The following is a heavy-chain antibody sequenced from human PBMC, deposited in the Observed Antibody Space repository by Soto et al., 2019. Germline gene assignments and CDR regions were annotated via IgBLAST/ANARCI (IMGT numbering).Heavy chain of an antibody. J-gene: IGHJ4*02. V-gene: IGHV1-18*04. CDR3: VRYQHTYYYGSGSYLPASY. CDR1: GYTFTGYY. D-gene: IGHD3-10*01. Sequence: GASVKVSCKASGYTFTGYYMHWVRQAPGQGLERMGWISAYNGNTNYAQKLQGRVTMTTDTSTSTAYMELRSLRSDDTAVYYCVRYQHTYYYGSGSYLPASYWGQGTLVTVSS. CDR2: ISAYNGNT.